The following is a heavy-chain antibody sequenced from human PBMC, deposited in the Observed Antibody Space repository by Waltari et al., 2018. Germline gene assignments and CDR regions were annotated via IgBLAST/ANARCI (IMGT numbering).Heavy chain of an antibody. V-gene: IGHV3-23*03. D-gene: IGHD3-3*01. CDR3: AKDPVPYYDFWSGYYDY. Sequence: EVQLLESGGGLVQPGGSLRLSCAASGFTFSSYAMSWVRQAPEKGLEWVSVIYSGGSTYYADSVKGRFTIARDNSKNTLYLQMNSLRAEDTAVYYCAKDPVPYYDFWSGYYDYWGQGTLVTVSS. CDR1: GFTFSSYA. J-gene: IGHJ4*02. CDR2: IYSGGST.